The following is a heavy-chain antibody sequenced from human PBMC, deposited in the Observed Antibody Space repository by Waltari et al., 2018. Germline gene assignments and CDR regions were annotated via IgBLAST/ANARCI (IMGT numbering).Heavy chain of an antibody. CDR3: TRDFDAPGGY. CDR2: INSDGSIR. Sequence: QLVESGGGLVQPGGSLRVSCAASGFTCSFHWMHWVRQAPGKGLVWVSRINSDGSIRQYADSVRGRFTISRDNTKNTLYLQMNSLRTEDTAFYYCTRDFDAPGGYWGQGTLVTVSS. J-gene: IGHJ4*02. V-gene: IGHV3-74*03. CDR1: GFTCSFHW. D-gene: IGHD3-9*01.